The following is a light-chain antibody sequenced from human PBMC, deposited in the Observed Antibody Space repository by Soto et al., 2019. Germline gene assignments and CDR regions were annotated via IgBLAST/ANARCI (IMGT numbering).Light chain of an antibody. CDR1: QSISSR. CDR2: DAS. J-gene: IGKJ1*01. CDR3: QQYNSYSGT. V-gene: IGKV1-5*01. Sequence: DTQMTQSPSTLSASVGDRVTITCRASQSISSRLAWYQQKPGKAPKFLVYDASNLESGVPSRFSGSGSGTEFTLTISSLQPDDFATYYCQQYNSYSGTFGQGTKV.